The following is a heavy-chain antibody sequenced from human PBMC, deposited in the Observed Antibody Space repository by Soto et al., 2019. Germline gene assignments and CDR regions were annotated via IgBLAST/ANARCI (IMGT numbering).Heavy chain of an antibody. Sequence: EVQLVESGGGLVKPGGSLRLSCEASGFTFSGHTLTWVRQAPGKGLEWVSSISSSGGYIHYADSVKGRFTISGDNANNSLFLQMNSLRVEDTALYYCAGRIAAGGGMDVWGQGTTVSVSS. D-gene: IGHD6-13*01. J-gene: IGHJ6*02. CDR1: GFTFSGHT. CDR2: ISSSGGYI. V-gene: IGHV3-21*02. CDR3: AGRIAAGGGMDV.